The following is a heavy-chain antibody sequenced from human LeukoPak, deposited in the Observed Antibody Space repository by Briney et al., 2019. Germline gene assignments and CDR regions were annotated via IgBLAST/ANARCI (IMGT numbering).Heavy chain of an antibody. Sequence: SETLSLTYAVYGGSFSGYYWSWIRQPPGKGLEWIGEINHSGSTNYNPSLKSRVTISVDTSKNQFSLKLSSVTAADTAVYYCARDSATYGSGSYYIPDNWFDPWGQGTLVTVSS. V-gene: IGHV4-34*01. J-gene: IGHJ5*02. CDR1: GGSFSGYY. CDR2: INHSGST. D-gene: IGHD3-10*01. CDR3: ARDSATYGSGSYYIPDNWFDP.